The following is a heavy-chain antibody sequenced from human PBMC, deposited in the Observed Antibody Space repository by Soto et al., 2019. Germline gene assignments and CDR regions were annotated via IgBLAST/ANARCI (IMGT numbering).Heavy chain of an antibody. CDR2: IVSSGNT. Sequence: QVQLQESGPGLVKPSETLSLTCTVSDDSISNYYWSWIRQPPGKELEWIGYIVSSGNTYYNPSLKSRVAISVDTSKNHFSLKLSSVTAADTAVYYCARRGRGYDHYYMDVWGKGTTVTVSS. CDR1: DDSISNYY. J-gene: IGHJ6*03. D-gene: IGHD3-10*01. CDR3: ARRGRGYDHYYMDV. V-gene: IGHV4-59*08.